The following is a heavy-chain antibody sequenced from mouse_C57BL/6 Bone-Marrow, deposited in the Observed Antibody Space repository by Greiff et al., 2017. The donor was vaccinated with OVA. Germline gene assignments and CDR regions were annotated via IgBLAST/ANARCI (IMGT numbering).Heavy chain of an antibody. CDR3: ARGTTVVARYAMDY. Sequence: QVQLQQSGAELVRPGTSVKVSCKASGYAFTNYLIEWVKQRPGQGLEWIGVINPGSGGTNYNEKFKGKATLTADKSSSTAYMQLSSLTSEDSAVYVGARGTTVVARYAMDYWGQGTSVTVSS. CDR2: INPGSGGT. D-gene: IGHD1-1*01. V-gene: IGHV1-54*01. CDR1: GYAFTNYL. J-gene: IGHJ4*01.